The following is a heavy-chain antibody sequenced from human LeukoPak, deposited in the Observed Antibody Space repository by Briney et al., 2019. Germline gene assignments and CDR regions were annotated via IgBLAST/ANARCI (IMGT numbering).Heavy chain of an antibody. CDR2: IYPGDSDT. V-gene: IGHV5-51*01. CDR3: ARIAQYYYDSSHFDY. D-gene: IGHD3-22*01. J-gene: IGHJ4*02. CDR1: GYSFTSYW. Sequence: GESLKISCKGSGYSFTSYWIGWVRQMPGKGLEWMGIIYPGDSDTRYSPSFQGQVTISADKSISTAYLQWSSLKASDTAMYYCARIAQYYYDSSHFDYWGPGTLVTVSS.